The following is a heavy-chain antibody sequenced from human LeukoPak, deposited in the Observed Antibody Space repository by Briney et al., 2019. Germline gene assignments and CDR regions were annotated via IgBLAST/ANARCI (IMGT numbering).Heavy chain of an antibody. CDR2: IYYSGST. CDR1: GGSISSYH. J-gene: IGHJ5*02. Sequence: SETLSLTCTVSGGSISSYHWSWIRQPPGKGLEWIGYIYYSGSTNYNPSLKSRVTISVDTSKNQFSLKLSSVTAADTAVYYCARETPVGATPYNWFDPWGQGTLVTVSS. V-gene: IGHV4-59*01. D-gene: IGHD1-26*01. CDR3: ARETPVGATPYNWFDP.